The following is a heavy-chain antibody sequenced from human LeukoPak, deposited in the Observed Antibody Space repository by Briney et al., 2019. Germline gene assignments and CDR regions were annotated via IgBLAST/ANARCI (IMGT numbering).Heavy chain of an antibody. CDR3: ARLLSGSYYVFDY. V-gene: IGHV3-30*03. J-gene: IGHJ4*02. Sequence: GGSLRLSCAASGFIFSSYGMHWVRQAPGKGLEWVAVISYDGSNKYYADSVKGRFTISRDNSKNTLYLQMNSLRAEDTAVYYCARLLSGSYYVFDYWGQGTLVTVSS. CDR2: ISYDGSNK. D-gene: IGHD1-26*01. CDR1: GFIFSSYG.